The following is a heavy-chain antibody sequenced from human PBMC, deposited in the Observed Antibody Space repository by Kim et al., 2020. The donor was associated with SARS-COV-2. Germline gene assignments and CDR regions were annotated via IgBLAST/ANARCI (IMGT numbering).Heavy chain of an antibody. J-gene: IGHJ4*02. CDR2: INTNTGNP. Sequence: ASVKVSCKASGYTFTSYAVQWVRQAPGQGLEWMGWINTNTGNPTYSQGFTGRFVFSLDTPVSTAYLQISTLEADDTAVYYCAGDSGEDVFQVFEYWGQGTLVAVSS. CDR1: GYTFTSYA. CDR3: AGDSGEDVFQVFEY. D-gene: IGHD7-27*01. V-gene: IGHV7-4-1*02.